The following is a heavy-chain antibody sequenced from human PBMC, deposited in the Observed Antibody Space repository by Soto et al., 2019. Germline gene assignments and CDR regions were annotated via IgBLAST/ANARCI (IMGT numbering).Heavy chain of an antibody. D-gene: IGHD1-1*01. Sequence: GGSLRLSCAASGFTFSSYSMNWVRQAPGKGLEWVSSISSSSSYIYYADSVKGRFTISRDNAKNSLYLQMNSLRAEDTAVYYCARTLELERDYYYYGMDVWGQGTTVTVSS. V-gene: IGHV3-21*01. CDR2: ISSSSSYI. CDR3: ARTLELERDYYYYGMDV. CDR1: GFTFSSYS. J-gene: IGHJ6*02.